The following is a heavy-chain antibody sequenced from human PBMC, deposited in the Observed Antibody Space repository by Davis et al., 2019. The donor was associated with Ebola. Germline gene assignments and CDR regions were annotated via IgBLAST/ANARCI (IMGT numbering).Heavy chain of an antibody. CDR1: GYTFTNYG. CDR2: INTNTGNP. CDR3: ARLSEI. V-gene: IGHV7-4-1*02. J-gene: IGHJ3*02. Sequence: ASVKVSCKASGYTFTNYGITWVRQAPGQGLEWMGWINTNTGNPRNAKGFTGRFVFSLDTSVSTAYLQISNLKAEDTALYYCARLSEIWGQGTMVTVSS.